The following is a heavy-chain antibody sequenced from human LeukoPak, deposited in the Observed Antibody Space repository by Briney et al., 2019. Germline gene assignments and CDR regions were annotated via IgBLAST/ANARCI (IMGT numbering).Heavy chain of an antibody. Sequence: GASVKVSCRASGYTFTGYYMHWVRQAPGQGLEWMGWINPNSGGTNYAQKFQGRVTMTRDTSISTAYMELSRLRSDDTAVYYCAREAVITMIVVVTTNWFDPWGQGTLVTVSS. J-gene: IGHJ5*02. CDR2: INPNSGGT. V-gene: IGHV1-2*02. CDR3: AREAVITMIVVVTTNWFDP. CDR1: GYTFTGYY. D-gene: IGHD3-22*01.